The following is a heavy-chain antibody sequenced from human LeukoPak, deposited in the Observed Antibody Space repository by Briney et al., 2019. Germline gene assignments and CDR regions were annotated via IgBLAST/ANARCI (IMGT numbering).Heavy chain of an antibody. V-gene: IGHV3-7*01. J-gene: IGHJ3*02. CDR1: GFTFSSYW. CDR3: AKDRAYCSSTSCYDAFDI. D-gene: IGHD2-2*01. Sequence: GGSLRLSCAVSGFTFSSYWMSWVRQAPGKGLEWVGNIKYDGSEKNYVDSVKGRFIISRDNAKNSLYLQMNSLRVEDTAVYYCAKDRAYCSSTSCYDAFDIWGQGTMVTVSS. CDR2: IKYDGSEK.